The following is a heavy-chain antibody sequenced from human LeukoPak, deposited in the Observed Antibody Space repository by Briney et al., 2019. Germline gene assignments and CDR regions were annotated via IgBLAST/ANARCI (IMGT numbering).Heavy chain of an antibody. D-gene: IGHD3-22*01. J-gene: IGHJ4*02. V-gene: IGHV3-48*03. Sequence: GGSLRLSCAASGFTFSSYEMNWVRQAPGKGLEWVSYISSSGSTIYYADSVKGRFTISRDNAKNSLYLQMNSLRAEDTAVYYCARGEPEGNYYDSSGYPFDYWGQGTLVTVSS. CDR2: ISSSGSTI. CDR3: ARGEPEGNYYDSSGYPFDY. CDR1: GFTFSSYE.